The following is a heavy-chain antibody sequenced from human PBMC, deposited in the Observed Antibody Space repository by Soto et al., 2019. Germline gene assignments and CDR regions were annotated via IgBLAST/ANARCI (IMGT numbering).Heavy chain of an antibody. J-gene: IGHJ4*02. CDR1: GYTFTSYD. V-gene: IGHV1-8*01. CDR3: ARGRNGYCDWLSTVAFAR. CDR2: MNPKSGNT. D-gene: IGHD3-9*01. Sequence: QVQLVQSGAEVKKPGASVKVSCKASGYTFTSYDINWVRQATGQGLEWMGWMNPKSGNTGYAQKFQSRVTMTRNTAISTAYMELSSLRSEDTAVYYCARGRNGYCDWLSTVAFARWGQGTLGTVSS.